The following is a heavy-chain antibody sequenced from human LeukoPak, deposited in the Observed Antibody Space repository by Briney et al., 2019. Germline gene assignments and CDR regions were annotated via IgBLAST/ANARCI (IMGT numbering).Heavy chain of an antibody. CDR3: AKDVGDYYDSSGFDY. D-gene: IGHD3-22*01. Sequence: GGSLRLSCAASGFTFDDYAMHWVRQAPGRGLAWVSLISGDGGRTYYADSVKGRCTISRDNSKNSLYLQMNSLRTEDTALYYCAKDVGDYYDSSGFDYWGQGTLVTVSS. CDR2: ISGDGGRT. V-gene: IGHV3-43*02. CDR1: GFTFDDYA. J-gene: IGHJ4*02.